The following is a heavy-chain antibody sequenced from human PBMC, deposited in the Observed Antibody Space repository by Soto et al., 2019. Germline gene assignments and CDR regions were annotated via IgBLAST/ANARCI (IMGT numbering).Heavy chain of an antibody. CDR1: GFTFNNYW. D-gene: IGHD2-2*01. CDR3: AREDSIIIPAVSDF. J-gene: IGHJ4*02. CDR2: IKTDGSVT. V-gene: IGHV3-74*01. Sequence: GGSLRLSCAASGFTFNNYWMHWVRQAPGKGLVWVSRIKTDGSVTTYADSVKGRFTISRDNAKNSVSLQMNTLRVEDTAVYYCAREDSIIIPAVSDFWGQGTLVTVSS.